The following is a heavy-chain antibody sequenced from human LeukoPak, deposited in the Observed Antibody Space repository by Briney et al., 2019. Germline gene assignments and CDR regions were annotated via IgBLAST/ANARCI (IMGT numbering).Heavy chain of an antibody. CDR1: GGSISSYY. V-gene: IGHV4-59*13. D-gene: IGHD3-22*01. CDR2: VYYSGST. CDR3: ARAPYTSGFYFFVP. J-gene: IGHJ5*02. Sequence: PSETLSLTCTVSGGSISSYYWSWIRQPPGKGLEWIGYVYYSGSTTYNPSLKSRVTISVDTSKNQFSLKLSSVTAADTAVYYCARAPYTSGFYFFVPWGQGTLVTVSS.